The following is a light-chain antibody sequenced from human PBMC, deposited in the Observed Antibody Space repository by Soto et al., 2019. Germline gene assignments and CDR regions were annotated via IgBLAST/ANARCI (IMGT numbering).Light chain of an antibody. V-gene: IGKV3-15*01. CDR2: GAS. CDR1: QSVFSN. CDR3: QQYNNWPPCT. Sequence: EIVMTQSPATLSVSPGERATLSCRASQSVFSNLAWYQQKPGQAPRLLIFGASTRATGIPARFSGSGSGTEFTLTISSLQSEDFAVYYCQQYNNWPPCTFGQGTKLEIK. J-gene: IGKJ2*02.